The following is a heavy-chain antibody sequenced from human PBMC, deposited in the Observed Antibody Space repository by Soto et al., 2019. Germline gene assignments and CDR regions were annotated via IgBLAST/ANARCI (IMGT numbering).Heavy chain of an antibody. CDR1: GYSFTSYW. Sequence: PGESLKISCKGSGYSFTSYWISWVRQMPGKGLEWMGRIDPSDSYTNYSPSFQGHVTISADKSISTAYLQWSSLKASDTAMYYCARHAGGRYTWFDPWGQGTLVTVSS. CDR2: IDPSDSYT. D-gene: IGHD6-19*01. CDR3: ARHAGGRYTWFDP. V-gene: IGHV5-10-1*01. J-gene: IGHJ5*02.